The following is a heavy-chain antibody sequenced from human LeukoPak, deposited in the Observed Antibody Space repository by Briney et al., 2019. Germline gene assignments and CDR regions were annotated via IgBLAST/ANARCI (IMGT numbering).Heavy chain of an antibody. CDR2: VSAYNGNT. Sequence: ASVKVSCKASGYTFTSYGIRWVRQAPGQGLEWMGWVSAYNGNTNYAQKLQGRVTMTTDTSTSTAYMELRSLRSDDTAVYYCARITMIVTDWFDPWGQGTLVTVSS. D-gene: IGHD3-22*01. CDR3: ARITMIVTDWFDP. J-gene: IGHJ5*02. V-gene: IGHV1-18*01. CDR1: GYTFTSYG.